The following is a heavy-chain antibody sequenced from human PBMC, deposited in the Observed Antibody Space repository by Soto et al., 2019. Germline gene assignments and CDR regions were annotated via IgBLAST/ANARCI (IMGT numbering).Heavy chain of an antibody. CDR3: ARGGVDFDWLLSSYYYGMDV. CDR1: GFTFSSYG. J-gene: IGHJ6*02. Sequence: QVQLVESGGGVVQPGRSLRLSCAASGFTFSSYGMHWVRQAPGKGLEWVAVIWYDGSNKYYADSVKGRFTISRDNSKNTLYLQMTSLRAEDTAVYYCARGGVDFDWLLSSYYYGMDVWGQGTTVTVSS. D-gene: IGHD3-9*01. CDR2: IWYDGSNK. V-gene: IGHV3-33*01.